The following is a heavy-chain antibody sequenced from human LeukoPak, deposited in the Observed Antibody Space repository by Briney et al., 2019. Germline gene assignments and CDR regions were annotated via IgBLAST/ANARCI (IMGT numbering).Heavy chain of an antibody. CDR1: GGSFSGYY. CDR3: ARGTRYSSRARRFDP. V-gene: IGHV4-34*01. J-gene: IGHJ5*02. CDR2: INHSGST. Sequence: SETLSLTCAVYGGSFSGYYWSWIRQPPGKGLEWIGEINHSGSTNYNPSLKSRVTISVDTSKNQFSLKLSSVTAADTAVYYCARGTRYSSRARRFDPWGQGTLVTVSS. D-gene: IGHD6-13*01.